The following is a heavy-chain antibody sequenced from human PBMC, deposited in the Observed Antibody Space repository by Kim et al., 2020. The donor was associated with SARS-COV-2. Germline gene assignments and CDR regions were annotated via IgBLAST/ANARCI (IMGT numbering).Heavy chain of an antibody. J-gene: IGHJ4*02. CDR2: IYYSGST. D-gene: IGHD5-12*01. CDR1: GGSISSYY. CDR3: ARGGGSRLWDY. V-gene: IGHV4-59*13. Sequence: SETLSLTCTVSGGSISSYYWSWIRQPPGKGLEWIGYIYYSGSTNYNPSLKSRVTISVDTSKNQFSLKLSSVTAADTAVYYCARGGGSRLWDYWGQGTLVTVSS.